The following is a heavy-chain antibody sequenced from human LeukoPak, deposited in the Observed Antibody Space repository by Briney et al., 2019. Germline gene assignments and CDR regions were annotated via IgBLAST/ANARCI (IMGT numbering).Heavy chain of an antibody. CDR1: GFTFSSYW. CDR3: ARDGAPDAHCSSSSCAIR. Sequence: GGSLRLSCAGSGFTFSSYWMNWDRQAPGKGLEWVANIKRDGSEKYYVDSVKGRFTISRDNAKNSLYLQMNSLRAEDTAVYYCARDGAPDAHCSSSSCAIRWGQGTLVTVSS. V-gene: IGHV3-7*01. D-gene: IGHD2-2*01. CDR2: IKRDGSEK. J-gene: IGHJ4*02.